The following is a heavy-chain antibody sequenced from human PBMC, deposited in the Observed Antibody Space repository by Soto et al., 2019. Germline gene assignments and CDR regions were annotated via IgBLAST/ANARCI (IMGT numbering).Heavy chain of an antibody. Sequence: PSETLSLTCNVSGDSISSYYWSWIRQPPGKGLEWIGYTHYTGSSYYNPSLKSRVTISVDTSKNQFSLRLSSVTAADTAVYYCGSTPTSADYYYMDVWGKGTTVTVSS. CDR3: GSTPTSADYYYMDV. D-gene: IGHD2-15*01. V-gene: IGHV4-59*08. CDR1: GDSISSYY. CDR2: THYTGSS. J-gene: IGHJ6*03.